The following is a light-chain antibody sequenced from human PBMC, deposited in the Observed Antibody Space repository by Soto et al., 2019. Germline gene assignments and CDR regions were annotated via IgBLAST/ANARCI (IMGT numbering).Light chain of an antibody. V-gene: IGLV2-8*01. J-gene: IGLJ1*01. Sequence: QLVLTQPPSASGSPGQSVTISCTGTSSDVGASNYVSWYQQHPGKAPKLMIFAVSKRPSGVPDRFSGSKSGNTASLTVSGLQAEDAADYYCSSNAGSNNFVFGSGTKFTVL. CDR1: SSDVGASNY. CDR2: AVS. CDR3: SSNAGSNNFV.